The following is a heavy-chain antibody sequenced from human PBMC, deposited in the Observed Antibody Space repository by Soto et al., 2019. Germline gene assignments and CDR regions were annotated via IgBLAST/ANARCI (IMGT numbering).Heavy chain of an antibody. CDR3: ARDQLYYNDISGRPLNAFDV. CDR2: ISSRSGTI. V-gene: IGHV3-48*01. D-gene: IGHD3-22*01. CDR1: GFTFSTYS. J-gene: IGHJ3*01. Sequence: GGSLRLSCAASGFTFSTYSMNWVRQAPGKGLEWISYISSRSGTIYYADSVKGRFTISRDNAKNSLYPQMNSLRAEDTAVYYCARDQLYYNDISGRPLNAFDVWGQGTMVTVSS.